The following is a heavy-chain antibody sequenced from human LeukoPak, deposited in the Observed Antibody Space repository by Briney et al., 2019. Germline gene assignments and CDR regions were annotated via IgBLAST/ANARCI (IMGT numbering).Heavy chain of an antibody. Sequence: ASVKVSCKASGYTFTSYTIHWVRQAPGQSLEWMGWISVGRGDSKCSQEFQGRVTRTRDTPATTAYLEVSSLRPEDMAVYYCARERGIRDAFDFWGQGTMVTVSS. J-gene: IGHJ3*01. CDR1: GYTFTSYT. CDR3: ARERGIRDAFDF. D-gene: IGHD1-14*01. V-gene: IGHV1-3*03. CDR2: ISVGRGDS.